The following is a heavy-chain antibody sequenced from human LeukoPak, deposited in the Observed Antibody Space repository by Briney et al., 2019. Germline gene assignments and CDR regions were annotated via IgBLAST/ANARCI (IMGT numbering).Heavy chain of an antibody. V-gene: IGHV4-34*01. D-gene: IGHD6-6*01. CDR1: GGSFSGYY. CDR2: INHSGST. CDR3: ARKGAARPVYYYYYYMDV. Sequence: SETLPLTCAVYGGSFSGYYWSWIRQPPGKGLEWIGEINHSGSTNYNPSLKSRVTISVDTSKNQFSLKLSSVTAADTAVYYCARKGAARPVYYYYYYMDVWGKGTTVTVSS. J-gene: IGHJ6*03.